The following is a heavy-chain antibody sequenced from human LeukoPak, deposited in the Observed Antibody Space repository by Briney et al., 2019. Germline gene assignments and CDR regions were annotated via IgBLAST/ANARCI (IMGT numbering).Heavy chain of an antibody. J-gene: IGHJ4*02. Sequence: GESLKISCKGSGYSFTTYWIGWVRQMPGKGLEWMGIIYPGDSDTGYSPSFQGQVTISADKSISTAYLQWSSLKASDTAMYYCARPSSDWYDYFDYWGQGTLVTVSS. D-gene: IGHD6-19*01. CDR3: ARPSSDWYDYFDY. V-gene: IGHV5-51*01. CDR1: GYSFTTYW. CDR2: IYPGDSDT.